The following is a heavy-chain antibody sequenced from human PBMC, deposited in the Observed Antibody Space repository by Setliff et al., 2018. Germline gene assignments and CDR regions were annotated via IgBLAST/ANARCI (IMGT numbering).Heavy chain of an antibody. CDR1: GFTFSNYG. CDR3: ARVFTILGRVDGYGDSALEGRVVVGAPTIVDTPNPPQPLP. V-gene: IGHV3-48*01. J-gene: IGHJ5*02. CDR2: ISSSSSTI. Sequence: GGSLRLSCVASGFTFSNYGMHWVRQAPGKGLEWVSYISSSSSTIYYADSVKGRFTISRDNAKNSLYLQMNSLRAEDPAVYYCARVFTILGRVDGYGDSALEGRVVVGAPTIVDTPNPPQPLPWG. D-gene: IGHD3-3*01.